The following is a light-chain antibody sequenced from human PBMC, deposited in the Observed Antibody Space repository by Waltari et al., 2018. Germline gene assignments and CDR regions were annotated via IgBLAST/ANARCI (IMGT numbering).Light chain of an antibody. CDR2: DVS. CDR1: SSDVGGYNY. V-gene: IGLV2-14*04. Sequence: SPGQSITISCTGTSSDVGGYNYVSWYQQHPGKAPKLMIYDVSKRPSGVSNRFSGSKSGNTASLTISGLQAEDEADYYCSSYTSSSTFHVVFGGGTKLTVL. J-gene: IGLJ2*01. CDR3: SSYTSSSTFHVV.